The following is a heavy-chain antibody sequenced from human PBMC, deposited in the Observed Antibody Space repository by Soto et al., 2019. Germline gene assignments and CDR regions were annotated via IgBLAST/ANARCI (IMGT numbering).Heavy chain of an antibody. J-gene: IGHJ5*02. V-gene: IGHV4-39*01. CDR2: IYYSGST. CDR3: ARHLGGVTAGVYWFDP. CDR1: GGSISSSSYY. Sequence: QLQLQESGPGLVKPSETLSLTCTVSGGSISSSSYYWGWIRQPPGKGLEWIGSIYYSGSTYYNPSLKSRVTISVDTSKNQFSLKLSSVTAADTAVYYCARHLGGVTAGVYWFDPWGQGTLVTVSS. D-gene: IGHD2-8*02.